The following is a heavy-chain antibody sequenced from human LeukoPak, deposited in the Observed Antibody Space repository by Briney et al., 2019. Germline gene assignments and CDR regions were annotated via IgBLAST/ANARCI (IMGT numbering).Heavy chain of an antibody. CDR3: ARDELLNRNWFDP. V-gene: IGHV3-20*04. J-gene: IGHJ5*02. CDR1: GFKFDDYG. Sequence: GGSLRLSCRGSGFKFDDYGVTWVRQAPGKGLEWVSDINWNGDSTGYAHSVRGRFTISRDNSKNSVYLQMDSLRVEDTAFYYCARDELLNRNWFDPWGQGTLVTVSS. D-gene: IGHD3-10*01. CDR2: INWNGDST.